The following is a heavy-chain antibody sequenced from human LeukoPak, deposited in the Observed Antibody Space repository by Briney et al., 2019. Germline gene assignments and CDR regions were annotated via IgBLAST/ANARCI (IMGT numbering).Heavy chain of an antibody. CDR2: IWYDGSNK. CDR3: ARRSPGPYYFDY. J-gene: IGHJ4*02. Sequence: PGGSLRLSCAASGFTSSSYGMHWVRQAPGKGLEWVAVIWYDGSNKYYTDSVKGRFTISRDNSKNTLYLQMNSLRAEDTAVYYCARRSPGPYYFDYWGQGTLVTVSS. D-gene: IGHD3-10*01. CDR1: GFTSSSYG. V-gene: IGHV3-33*01.